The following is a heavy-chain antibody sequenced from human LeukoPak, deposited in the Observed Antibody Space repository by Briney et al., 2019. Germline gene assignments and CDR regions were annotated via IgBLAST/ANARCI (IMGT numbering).Heavy chain of an antibody. CDR3: ARVGPTVTIDAFDI. Sequence: GGSLRLSCAASGFTFSSYWMHSVRQAPGKGLVWVSRINSDGSSTSYADSVKGRFTISRDNAKNTLYLQMNSLRAEDTAVYYCARVGPTVTIDAFDIWGQGTMVTVSS. CDR2: INSDGSST. CDR1: GFTFSSYW. V-gene: IGHV3-74*01. J-gene: IGHJ3*02. D-gene: IGHD4-17*01.